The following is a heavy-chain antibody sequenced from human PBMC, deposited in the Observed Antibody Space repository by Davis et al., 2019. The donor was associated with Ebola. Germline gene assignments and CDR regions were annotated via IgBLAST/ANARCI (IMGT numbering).Heavy chain of an antibody. CDR3: ARAQFPTTSDH. J-gene: IGHJ4*02. V-gene: IGHV3-30*02. CDR2: IRSDGSDK. D-gene: IGHD1-1*01. CDR1: GFTFSIYG. Sequence: GESLKISCAASGFTFSIYGMHWVRQAPGKGLEWVAVIRSDGSDKYYAGSVKGRFTISRDNSKNTLYLQMNSLRADDTAVYYCARAQFPTTSDHWGQGTLVTVSS.